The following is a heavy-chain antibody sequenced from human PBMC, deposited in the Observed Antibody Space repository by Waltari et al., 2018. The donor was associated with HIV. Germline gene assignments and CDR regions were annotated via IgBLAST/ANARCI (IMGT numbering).Heavy chain of an antibody. CDR3: ARGQGLGTFDC. Sequence: QVQLQESGPGLVKSSETLSLPCAVSGYSISSGYSWGWIRQPPGKGLECIGILYHSGSTYYNPSLKSRVTISADTSNNQFSLKVSSVTAADTAVYYCARGQGLGTFDCWGQGTLVTVSS. J-gene: IGHJ4*02. CDR1: GYSISSGYS. V-gene: IGHV4-38-2*01. CDR2: LYHSGST. D-gene: IGHD6-19*01.